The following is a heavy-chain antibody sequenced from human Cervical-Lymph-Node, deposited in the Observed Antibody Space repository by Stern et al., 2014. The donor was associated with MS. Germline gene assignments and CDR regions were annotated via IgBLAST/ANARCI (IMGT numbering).Heavy chain of an antibody. V-gene: IGHV2-70*01. J-gene: IGHJ4*02. Sequence: QITLKESGPALLKPTQTLTLTCTFSGFSLSTSGMCVSWIRQPPGKALEWLALIDWDCEEYYSTSLTTRLTISKDSSKNHVVLTMTNMDPEDTATYYCARFPHFYDSSGYYPGGFDYWGQGTLVTVSS. CDR3: ARFPHFYDSSGYYPGGFDY. CDR2: IDWDCEE. D-gene: IGHD3-22*01. CDR1: GFSLSTSGMC.